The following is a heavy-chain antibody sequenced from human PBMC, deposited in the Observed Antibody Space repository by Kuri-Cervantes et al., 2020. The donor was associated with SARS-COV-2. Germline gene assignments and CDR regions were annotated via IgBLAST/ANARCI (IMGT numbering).Heavy chain of an antibody. CDR1: GFTFSSYA. V-gene: IGHV3-30-3*01. D-gene: IGHD4-23*01. Sequence: GESLKISCAASGFTFSSYAMYWVRQAPGKGLEWVAVISYDGSNKYYADSVKGRFTISRDNSKNTLYLQMNSLRAEDTAVYYCARDLFGGGGYYYGMDVWGQGTTVTVSS. J-gene: IGHJ6*02. CDR2: ISYDGSNK. CDR3: ARDLFGGGGYYYGMDV.